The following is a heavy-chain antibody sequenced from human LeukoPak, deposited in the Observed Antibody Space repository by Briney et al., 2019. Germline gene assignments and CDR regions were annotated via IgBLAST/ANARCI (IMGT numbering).Heavy chain of an antibody. CDR3: AASAMVNGMDV. CDR1: GFIVSSNY. Sequence: GGSLSLSCAASGFIVSSNYMRWVRPAPGKGLAWVSVIYSGGSTYYVVSVKGRFTISRDNSKNTLYLQMNSLRAEDTAVYYCAASAMVNGMDVWGQGTTVTVSS. V-gene: IGHV3-66*02. CDR2: IYSGGST. D-gene: IGHD5-18*01. J-gene: IGHJ6*02.